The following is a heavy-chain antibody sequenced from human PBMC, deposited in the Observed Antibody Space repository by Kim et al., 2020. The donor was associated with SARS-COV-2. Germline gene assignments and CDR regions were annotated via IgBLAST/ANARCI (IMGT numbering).Heavy chain of an antibody. CDR1: GFTFSSYA. D-gene: IGHD3-9*01. CDR3: AKRGAYYDILTGYHDAFDI. CDR2: ISGSGGST. Sequence: GGSLRLSCAASGFTFSSYAMSWVRQAPGKGLEWVSAISGSGGSTYYADSVKGRFTISRDNSKNTLYLQMNSLRAEDTAVYYCAKRGAYYDILTGYHDAFDIWGQGTMVTVSS. V-gene: IGHV3-23*01. J-gene: IGHJ3*02.